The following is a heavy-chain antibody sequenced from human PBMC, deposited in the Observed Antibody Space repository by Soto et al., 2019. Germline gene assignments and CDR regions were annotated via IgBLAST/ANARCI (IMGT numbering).Heavy chain of an antibody. D-gene: IGHD3-16*02. Sequence: GSLRLSCAASGFTFSSYAMSWVRQAPGKGQEWVSAITGSGDSTYLADSVKGRFTISRDNSKNTLYLQMNSLRVEDRARYYIAXXXSXHXAVFAFDIWAQGTMVTVSS. V-gene: IGHV3-23*01. CDR3: AXXXSXHXAVFAFDI. CDR2: ITGSGDST. CDR1: GFTFSSYA. J-gene: IGHJ3*02.